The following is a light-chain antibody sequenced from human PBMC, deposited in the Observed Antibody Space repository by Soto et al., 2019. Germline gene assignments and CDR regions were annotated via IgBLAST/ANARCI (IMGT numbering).Light chain of an antibody. Sequence: EIVLTQSPGTLSLSPGERATLSCRASQSVSSTFFAWYQQKPGQAPRLLIYGASSRATGIPDRFSGSGSGTDFTLTISSLEPEDFEVYYCQQHGSSPPITFGQGTRLEIK. CDR3: QQHGSSPPIT. CDR2: GAS. CDR1: QSVSSTF. V-gene: IGKV3-20*01. J-gene: IGKJ5*01.